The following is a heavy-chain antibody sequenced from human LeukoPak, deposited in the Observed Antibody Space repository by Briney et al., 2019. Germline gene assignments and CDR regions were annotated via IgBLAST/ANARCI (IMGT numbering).Heavy chain of an antibody. D-gene: IGHD5-24*01. J-gene: IGHJ4*02. V-gene: IGHV1-8*01. Sequence: APVKVSCKASGYTFTSYDINWVRQATGQGLEWMGWMNPNSGNTGYAQKFQGRVTMTRNTSISTAYMELSSLRSEDTAVYYCARGTIAHQRWLQFRRREAWSVPDYWGQGTLVTVSS. CDR1: GYTFTSYD. CDR3: ARGTIAHQRWLQFRRREAWSVPDY. CDR2: MNPNSGNT.